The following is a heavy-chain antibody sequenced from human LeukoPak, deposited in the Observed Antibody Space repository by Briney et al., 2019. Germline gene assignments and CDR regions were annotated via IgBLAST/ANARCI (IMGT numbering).Heavy chain of an antibody. J-gene: IGHJ6*03. CDR2: ISSSGSTI. CDR3: ARGSDGSGSYSYYYYYYYMDV. CDR1: GFTLSDYY. Sequence: PGGSLRLSCAASGFTLSDYYMSWIRQAPGKGLEWVSYISSSGSTIYYADSVKGRFTISRDNAKNSLYLQMNSLRAEDTAVYYCARGSDGSGSYSYYYYYYYMDVWGKGTTVTVSS. V-gene: IGHV3-11*04. D-gene: IGHD3-10*01.